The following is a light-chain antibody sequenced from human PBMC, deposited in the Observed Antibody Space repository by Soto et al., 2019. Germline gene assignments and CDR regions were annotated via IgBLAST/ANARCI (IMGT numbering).Light chain of an antibody. Sequence: VMTQSPATLSVSPGERATLSCRASQSVSSKLAWYQQKPGQAPRLLIYGASTRATGIAARFSGSGSGTEFTLTISSLQPEDFAVYYCQQYNKWPPTFGQGTRLEIK. CDR3: QQYNKWPPT. CDR2: GAS. V-gene: IGKV3-15*01. CDR1: QSVSSK. J-gene: IGKJ5*01.